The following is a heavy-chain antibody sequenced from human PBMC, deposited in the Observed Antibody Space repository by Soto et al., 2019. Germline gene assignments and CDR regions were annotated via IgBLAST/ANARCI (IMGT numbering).Heavy chain of an antibody. CDR2: ISEDGSTK. V-gene: IGHV3-30-3*01. Sequence: QVQLVESGGGVVQPGRSLRLSCAASGFTFSSYAMHWVRQAPGKGLEWVAVISEDGSTKYYADSVKGRFTISRDNSKNTLYRQVNSLRAEDTAVYFCARDVVDYGDYSIWYWGQGALVTVNS. CDR3: ARDVVDYGDYSIWY. CDR1: GFTFSSYA. D-gene: IGHD4-17*01. J-gene: IGHJ4*02.